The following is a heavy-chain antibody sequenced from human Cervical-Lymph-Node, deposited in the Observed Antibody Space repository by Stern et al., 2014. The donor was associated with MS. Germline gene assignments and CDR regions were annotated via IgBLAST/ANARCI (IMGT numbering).Heavy chain of an antibody. CDR1: EYTHNNYL. CDR2: INPSGAT. V-gene: IGHV1-46*02. J-gene: IGHJ6*02. CDR3: AVRYCSGGRCYSVPDV. D-gene: IGHD2-15*01. Sequence: QVQLVQSGSEVKKPGASVKVSCKASEYTHNNYLIHWVRQAPGQRPDWMGMINPSGATNYPPKDQDGVTMTTDAYTSTFYMELSRIRSEDTAVYCGAVRYCSGGRCYSVPDVWGQGTTVIVSS.